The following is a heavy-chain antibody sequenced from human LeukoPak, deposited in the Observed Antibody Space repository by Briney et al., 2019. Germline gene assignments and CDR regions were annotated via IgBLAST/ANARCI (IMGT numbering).Heavy chain of an antibody. V-gene: IGHV4-4*02. CDR2: IYHSGST. CDR1: GDSISSSNW. D-gene: IGHD6-13*01. J-gene: IGHJ4*02. Sequence: PSETLSLTCAVSGDSISSSNWWSRVRQPPGKGLEWIGEIYHSGSTNYNPSLKSRVTISVDKSKNQFSLKLSSVTAADTAVYYCARGKVAAAGLFDYWGQGTLVTVSS. CDR3: ARGKVAAAGLFDY.